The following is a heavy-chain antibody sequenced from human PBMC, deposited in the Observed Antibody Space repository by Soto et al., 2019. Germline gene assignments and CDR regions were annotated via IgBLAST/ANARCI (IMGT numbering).Heavy chain of an antibody. CDR2: IYYSGST. CDR1: GGSVSSGSYY. D-gene: IGHD6-6*01. V-gene: IGHV4-61*01. Sequence: SETLSLTCTVSGGSVSSGSYYWSWIRQPPGKGLEWIGYIYYSGSTNYNPSLKSRVTISVDTSKIQFSLKLSSVTAADTAVYYCARGARLGGGYYYYMDVWGKGTTVTVSS. J-gene: IGHJ6*03. CDR3: ARGARLGGGYYYYMDV.